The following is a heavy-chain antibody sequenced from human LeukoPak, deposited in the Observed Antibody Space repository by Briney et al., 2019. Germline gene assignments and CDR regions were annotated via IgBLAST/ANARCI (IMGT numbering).Heavy chain of an antibody. Sequence: SATLSLTCSVSGVSINHYYWSWIRQPAGKGLEWIGRIHSTGATDYNPSLKSRLTMSVDTSRNEFSVKLNSVTVADTAFYYCARGLEVGAGRPLDYWGQGTLVTVS. J-gene: IGHJ4*02. CDR3: ARGLEVGAGRPLDY. CDR2: IHSTGAT. V-gene: IGHV4-4*07. CDR1: GVSINHYY. D-gene: IGHD1-1*01.